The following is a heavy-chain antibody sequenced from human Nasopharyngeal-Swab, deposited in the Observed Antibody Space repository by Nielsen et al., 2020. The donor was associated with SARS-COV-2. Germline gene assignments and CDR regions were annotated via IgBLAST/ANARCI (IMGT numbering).Heavy chain of an antibody. J-gene: IGHJ4*02. CDR2: ISGSGGST. Sequence: GESLKISCAASGFTFSSYAMSWVRQAPGKGLEWVSAISGSGGSTYYADSVKGRFTISRDNSKNTLYLQMNSLRAEDTAVYYCAKMYRVFPLECYFDHWGQGTLVTVSS. CDR1: GFTFSSYA. V-gene: IGHV3-23*01. CDR3: AKMYRVFPLECYFDH. D-gene: IGHD2-8*01.